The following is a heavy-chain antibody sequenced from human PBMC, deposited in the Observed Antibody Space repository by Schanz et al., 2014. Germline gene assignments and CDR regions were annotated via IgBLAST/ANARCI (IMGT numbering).Heavy chain of an antibody. J-gene: IGHJ4*02. CDR1: GFTFSSYA. CDR3: ARDFHGYGPHLDY. V-gene: IGHV3-23*01. CDR2: ISGSGGST. Sequence: MQLLESGGGLVQPGGSLRLSCAASGFTFSSYAMSWVRQAPGKGLEWVSAISGSGGSTYYADSVKGRFTVSRDNSKNTLYLQLNSLRAEDTAVYYCARDFHGYGPHLDYWGQGSLVTVSS. D-gene: IGHD5-12*01.